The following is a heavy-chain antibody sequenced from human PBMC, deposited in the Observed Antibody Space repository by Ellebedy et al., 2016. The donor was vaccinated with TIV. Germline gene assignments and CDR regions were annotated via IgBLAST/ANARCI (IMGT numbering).Heavy chain of an antibody. D-gene: IGHD5-24*01. CDR2: IHDTGNS. V-gene: IGHV4-4*08. Sequence: GSLRLSXTVSGGSISSHYWSWIRQPPGKGLEWIGYIHDTGNSYYNPSLKSRVTITLDTSKNQFSLKLSSVTAADTAVYYCARSRDLSDYWGQGTLVTVSS. CDR3: ARSRDLSDY. J-gene: IGHJ4*02. CDR1: GGSISSHY.